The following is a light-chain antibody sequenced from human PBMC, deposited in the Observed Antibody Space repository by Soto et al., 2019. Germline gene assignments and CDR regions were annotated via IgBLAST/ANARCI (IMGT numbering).Light chain of an antibody. CDR3: QQYKSYWT. J-gene: IGKJ1*01. CDR1: QRISTR. CDR2: DAS. Sequence: DIQMTQSPSILSSSVGDVVTITCRSSQRISTRLAWYQQKPVKAPKLLISDASSLETGVLSRFSGSGSGTEFTLTINSLQPDDFATYYCQQYKSYWTFGQGTKVDI. V-gene: IGKV1-5*01.